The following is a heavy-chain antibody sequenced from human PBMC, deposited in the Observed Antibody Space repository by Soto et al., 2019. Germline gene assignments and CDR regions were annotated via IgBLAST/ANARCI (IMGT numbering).Heavy chain of an antibody. J-gene: IGHJ4*02. CDR3: ARERYCGGDCYSGLDY. CDR2: ISYDGSNK. V-gene: IGHV3-30-3*01. CDR1: GFTFSSYA. D-gene: IGHD2-21*02. Sequence: GGSLRLSCAASGFTFSSYAMHWVRQAPGKGLEWVAVISYDGSNKYYADSVKGRFTISRDNSKNTLYLQMNSLRAEDTAVYYCARERYCGGDCYSGLDYWGQGTLVTVSS.